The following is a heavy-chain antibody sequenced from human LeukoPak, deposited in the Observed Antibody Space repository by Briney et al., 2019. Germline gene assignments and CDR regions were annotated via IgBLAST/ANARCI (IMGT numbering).Heavy chain of an antibody. CDR1: GGSVSIYY. Sequence: SETLSLTCAVSGGSVSIYYWTWIRQPPGKGLEWIGSIYNTGSTNYSPSLRSRVTISVDTSKNQFSLKLYSVTAADTAVYYCARHYYPAAAGDYWGQGTLVTVSS. V-gene: IGHV4-59*08. J-gene: IGHJ4*02. CDR3: ARHYYPAAAGDY. CDR2: IYNTGST. D-gene: IGHD6-25*01.